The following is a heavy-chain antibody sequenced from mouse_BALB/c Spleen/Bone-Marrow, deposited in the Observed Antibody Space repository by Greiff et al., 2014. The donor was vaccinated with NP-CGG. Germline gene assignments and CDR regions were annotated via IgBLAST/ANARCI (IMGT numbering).Heavy chain of an antibody. CDR2: IDPANGNT. Sequence: EVQLVESGAELVKPGASVKLSCTASGFNIKDTYMHWVKQRPEQGLEWIGRIDPANGNTKYDPKSQGKATITADTSSNTAYLQLSSLTSEDTAVYYCARGYDEGFAYWGQGTLVTVSA. CDR1: GFNIKDTY. D-gene: IGHD2-14*01. CDR3: ARGYDEGFAY. V-gene: IGHV14-3*02. J-gene: IGHJ3*01.